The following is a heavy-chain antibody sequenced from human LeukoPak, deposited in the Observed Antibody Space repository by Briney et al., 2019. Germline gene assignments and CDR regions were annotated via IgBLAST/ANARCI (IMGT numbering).Heavy chain of an antibody. Sequence: SSETLSLTCAVSGGSISSGGYSWSWIRQPPGKGLEWIGYIYHSGSTYYNPSLKSRVTISVDRSKNQFSLKLSSVTAADTAVYYCARVGPLNYYYGMDVWGQGTTVTVSS. V-gene: IGHV4-30-2*01. CDR2: IYHSGST. CDR1: GGSISSGGYS. CDR3: ARVGPLNYYYGMDV. J-gene: IGHJ6*02.